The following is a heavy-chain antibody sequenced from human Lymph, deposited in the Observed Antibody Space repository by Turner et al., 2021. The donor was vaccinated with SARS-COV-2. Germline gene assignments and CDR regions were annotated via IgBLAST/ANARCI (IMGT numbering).Heavy chain of an antibody. J-gene: IGHJ6*02. D-gene: IGHD3-16*01. CDR2: MSYDGSNK. CDR3: ARDFGGGMDV. V-gene: IGHV3-30-3*01. CDR1: GFTFSSYA. Sequence: QVQPVESGGGVVQPGRSLRLSCAASGFTFSSYAMHWFRQAPGKGLEWVALMSYDGSNKYYADSVKGRFTISRDNSKKTLYLQMNSLRAEYTAVYYCARDFGGGMDVWGQGTTVTVSS.